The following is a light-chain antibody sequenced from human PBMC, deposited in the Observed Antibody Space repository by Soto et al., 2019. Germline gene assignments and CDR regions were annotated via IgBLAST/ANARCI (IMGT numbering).Light chain of an antibody. CDR3: QQYGSSRT. J-gene: IGKJ1*01. CDR2: GAS. CDR1: QSVSSSY. V-gene: IGKV3-20*01. Sequence: EIVLTQAPSTLSLSPGGRATLSCRASQSVSSSYLAWYQQXPGQAPRLLIYGASSRATGIPDRFSSSGSGTDFTLTISSLEPEDFAVYYCQQYGSSRTFGQGTKVDIK.